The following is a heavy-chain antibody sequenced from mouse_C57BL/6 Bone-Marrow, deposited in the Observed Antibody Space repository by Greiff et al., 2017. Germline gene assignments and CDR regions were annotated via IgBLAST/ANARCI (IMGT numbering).Heavy chain of an antibody. J-gene: IGHJ2*01. CDR1: GYTFTSYW. Sequence: LKQPGAELVRPGSSVKLSCKASGYTFTSYWMHWVKQRPIQGLEWIGNIDPSDSETHYNQKFKDKATLTVDKSSSTAYMQLSSLTSEDSAVYYCARFRYYYGSSLWGQGTTLTVSS. CDR2: IDPSDSET. V-gene: IGHV1-52*01. CDR3: ARFRYYYGSSL. D-gene: IGHD1-1*01.